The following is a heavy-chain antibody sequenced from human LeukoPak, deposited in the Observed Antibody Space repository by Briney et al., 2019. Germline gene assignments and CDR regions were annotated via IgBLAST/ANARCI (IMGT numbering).Heavy chain of an antibody. CDR3: ARDSYYGSGSRGDFDY. CDR1: GFTFSSYG. Sequence: PGGSLRLSCAASGFTFSSYGMHWVRQAPGKGLECVGIIWYDGSNKYYADSVKGRFTISRDNSKNTLYLQMNSLRAEDTAVYYCARDSYYGSGSRGDFDYWGQGTLVTVSS. D-gene: IGHD3-10*01. CDR2: IWYDGSNK. J-gene: IGHJ4*02. V-gene: IGHV3-33*01.